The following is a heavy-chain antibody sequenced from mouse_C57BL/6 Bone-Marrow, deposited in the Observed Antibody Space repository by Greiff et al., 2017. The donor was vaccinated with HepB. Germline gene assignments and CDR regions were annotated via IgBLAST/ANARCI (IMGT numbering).Heavy chain of an antibody. Sequence: EVKLEESGGGLVQPGGSLKLSCAASGFTFSDYGMAWVRQAPRKGPEWVAFISNLAYSIYYADTVTGRFTISRENAKHILYLEMRSVRSEDTAMYYCARQDTTDWYFDVWGTGTTVTVAS. CDR1: GFTFSDYG. D-gene: IGHD1-1*01. CDR2: ISNLAYSI. V-gene: IGHV5-15*04. J-gene: IGHJ1*03. CDR3: ARQDTTDWYFDV.